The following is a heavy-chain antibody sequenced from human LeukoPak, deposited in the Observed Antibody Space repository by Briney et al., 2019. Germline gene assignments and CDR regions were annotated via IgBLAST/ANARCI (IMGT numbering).Heavy chain of an antibody. Sequence: GRSLRLSCAASGFTFSSYGMHWVRQAPGKGLEWVAVISYDGSNKYYADSVKGRFTISRDNSKNTLYLQMNSLRAEDTAAYYCAKEIGSWFPYYYYYYGMDVWGQGTTVTVSS. CDR2: ISYDGSNK. CDR1: GFTFSSYG. J-gene: IGHJ6*02. V-gene: IGHV3-30*18. D-gene: IGHD6-13*01. CDR3: AKEIGSWFPYYYYYYGMDV.